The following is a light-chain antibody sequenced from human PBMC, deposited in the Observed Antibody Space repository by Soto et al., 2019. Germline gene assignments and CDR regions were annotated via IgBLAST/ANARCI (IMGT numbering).Light chain of an antibody. Sequence: EIVLTQSPGTLSLSPGERATLSCRASQSVYINSLAWYQQKPGQPPRLLIYGASTRASAVPDRFNGSGSGADFALTITRLEPEDFAVYYCQQYGASPLTFGPGTRAD. CDR2: GAS. CDR3: QQYGASPLT. CDR1: QSVYINS. J-gene: IGKJ3*01. V-gene: IGKV3-20*01.